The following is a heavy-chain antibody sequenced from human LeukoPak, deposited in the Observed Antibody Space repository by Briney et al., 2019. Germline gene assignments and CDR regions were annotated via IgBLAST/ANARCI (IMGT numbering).Heavy chain of an antibody. Sequence: GESLKISCKGSGYSFTSYWIGWARQMPGKGLEWMGIIYPGDSDTRYSPSFQGQVTISADKSISTAYLQWSSLKASDTAMYYCARRYYYDSSGDHSNFDYWGQGTLVTVSS. J-gene: IGHJ4*02. CDR1: GYSFTSYW. CDR3: ARRYYYDSSGDHSNFDY. V-gene: IGHV5-51*01. CDR2: IYPGDSDT. D-gene: IGHD3-22*01.